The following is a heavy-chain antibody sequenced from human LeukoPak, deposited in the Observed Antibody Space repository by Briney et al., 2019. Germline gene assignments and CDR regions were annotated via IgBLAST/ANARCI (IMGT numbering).Heavy chain of an antibody. V-gene: IGHV4-34*01. J-gene: IGHJ5*02. Sequence: SETLSLTCAVYGGSFSGYYWSWIRQPPGKGLEWIGEVNHSGSTNYNPSLKSRVTISVDTSKNQFSLKLSSVTAADTAVYYCARRRHGFDPWGQGTLVTVSS. CDR3: ARRRHGFDP. CDR2: VNHSGST. CDR1: GGSFSGYY.